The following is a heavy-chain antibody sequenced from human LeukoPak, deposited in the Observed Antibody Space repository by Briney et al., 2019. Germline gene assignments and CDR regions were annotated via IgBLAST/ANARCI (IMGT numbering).Heavy chain of an antibody. V-gene: IGHV3-23*01. D-gene: IGHD3-22*01. J-gene: IGHJ2*01. CDR2: ISGSGGST. CDR1: GFTFSSYA. Sequence: GRSLRLSCAASGFTFSSYAMSWVRQAPGKGLEWVSAISGSGGSTYYADSVKGRFTISRDNSKNTLYLQMNSLRAEDTAVYYCAKVPRDYYDSSGYDNWYFDLWGRGTLVTVSS. CDR3: AKVPRDYYDSSGYDNWYFDL.